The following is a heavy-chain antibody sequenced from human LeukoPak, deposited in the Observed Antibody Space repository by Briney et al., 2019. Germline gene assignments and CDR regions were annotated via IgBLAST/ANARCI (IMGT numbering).Heavy chain of an antibody. Sequence: ASVKVSCKASGCTFTSYGISWVRQAPGQGIEWMGWISAYNGNTDYAQKFQGRVTMTTDTSTSTAYMELRSLRSDDTAVYYCARDSVAGQRGYFQHWGQGTLVTVSS. D-gene: IGHD6-19*01. V-gene: IGHV1-18*01. CDR2: ISAYNGNT. CDR1: GCTFTSYG. CDR3: ARDSVAGQRGYFQH. J-gene: IGHJ1*01.